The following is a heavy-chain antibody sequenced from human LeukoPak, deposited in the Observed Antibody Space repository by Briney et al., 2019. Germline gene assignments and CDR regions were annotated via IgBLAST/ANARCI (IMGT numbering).Heavy chain of an antibody. CDR3: ARIQLGYCSSTSCYNLPGVRFDP. Sequence: SETLSLTCTVSGGSISSYYWSWIRQPPGKGLEWIGEINHSGSTNYDPSLKSRVTISVDTSKNQFSLKLSSVTAADTAVYYCARIQLGYCSSTSCYNLPGVRFDPWGQGTLVTVSS. CDR2: INHSGST. D-gene: IGHD2-2*02. CDR1: GGSISSYY. V-gene: IGHV4-34*01. J-gene: IGHJ5*02.